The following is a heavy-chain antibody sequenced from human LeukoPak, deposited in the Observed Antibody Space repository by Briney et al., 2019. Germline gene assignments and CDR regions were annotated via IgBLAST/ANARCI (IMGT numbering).Heavy chain of an antibody. D-gene: IGHD1-26*01. Sequence: AAVKVSCKASGGTLSSYAIRWVGPAPRQGLEGMGGLIPIFGTANFAQKFQGRVTITTEESTSTAYMERSSLGSEDTAVYYCARAGRGSYLRGSLNYWGQGTLVTVSS. J-gene: IGHJ4*02. CDR2: LIPIFGTA. CDR1: GGTLSSYA. CDR3: ARAGRGSYLRGSLNY. V-gene: IGHV1-69*05.